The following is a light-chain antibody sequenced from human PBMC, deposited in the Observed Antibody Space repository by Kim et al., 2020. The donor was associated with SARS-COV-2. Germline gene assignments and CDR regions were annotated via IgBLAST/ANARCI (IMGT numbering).Light chain of an antibody. Sequence: LSPGERATLSCKASQSVSSAYLAWYQQKPGQAPRLLIYDASRRATGIPDRFSGSGSGTDFTLTISRLEPEDFAIYYCQQYGSLPRTFGQGTKLEI. J-gene: IGKJ1*01. CDR3: QQYGSLPRT. CDR1: QSVSSAY. V-gene: IGKV3-20*01. CDR2: DAS.